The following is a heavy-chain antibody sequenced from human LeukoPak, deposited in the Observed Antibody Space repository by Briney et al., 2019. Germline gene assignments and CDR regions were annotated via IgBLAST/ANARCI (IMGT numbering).Heavy chain of an antibody. D-gene: IGHD6-19*01. CDR2: MNPNSGNT. Sequence: GASVKVSCKASGYTFTSYDINWVRQATGQGLEWMGWMNPNSGNTGYAQKFQGRVTMARNTSISTAYMELSSLGSEDTAVYYCARGGRRAVAGRGYFDYWGQGTLVTVSS. V-gene: IGHV1-8*01. CDR1: GYTFTSYD. CDR3: ARGGRRAVAGRGYFDY. J-gene: IGHJ4*02.